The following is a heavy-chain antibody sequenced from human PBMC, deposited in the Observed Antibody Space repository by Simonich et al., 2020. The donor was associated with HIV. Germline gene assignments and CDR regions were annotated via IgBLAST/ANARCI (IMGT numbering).Heavy chain of an antibody. CDR3: ARVWGGDYSALQY. D-gene: IGHD7-27*01. Sequence: EVQLVESGGGLVQPGGSLRLSCAASGFTFTSYEMNWVRQAAGKGLDWVSYMRSRDSTIYYADSVKGRFTISRDNAKNSLYLQMNSLRPEDTAVYYCARVWGGDYSALQYWGQGTLVTVSS. CDR2: MRSRDSTI. CDR1: GFTFTSYE. J-gene: IGHJ1*01. V-gene: IGHV3-48*03.